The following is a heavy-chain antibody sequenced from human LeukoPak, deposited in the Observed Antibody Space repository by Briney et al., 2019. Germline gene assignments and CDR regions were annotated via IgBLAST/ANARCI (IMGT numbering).Heavy chain of an antibody. CDR2: ISSSGSTI. CDR3: AMTSSGWYFDP. Sequence: GGSLRLSCAASGFTFSSYEMNWVRQAPGKGLEWVSYISSSGSTIYYADSVKGRFTISRDNAKNSLYLQMNSLRAEDTAVYYCAMTSSGWYFDPWGQGTLVTVSS. V-gene: IGHV3-48*03. CDR1: GFTFSSYE. D-gene: IGHD6-19*01. J-gene: IGHJ5*02.